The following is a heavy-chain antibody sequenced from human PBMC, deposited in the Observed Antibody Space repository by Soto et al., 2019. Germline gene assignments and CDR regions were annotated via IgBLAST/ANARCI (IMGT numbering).Heavy chain of an antibody. D-gene: IGHD3-22*01. CDR2: IYHSGST. V-gene: IGHV4-4*02. Sequence: QVQLQESGPGLVKPSGTLSLTCAVSGGSISSSNWWSWVRQPPGKGLEWIGEIYHSGSTNYNPSLKRRITISVAKSKNQFSLKLSSVTAADTAVYYCARDLSRYYYDSSGYGSYGMDVWGQGTTVTVSS. CDR3: ARDLSRYYYDSSGYGSYGMDV. CDR1: GGSISSSNW. J-gene: IGHJ6*02.